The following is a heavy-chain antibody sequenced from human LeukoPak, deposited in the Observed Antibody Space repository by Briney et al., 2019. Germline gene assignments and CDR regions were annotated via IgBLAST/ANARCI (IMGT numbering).Heavy chain of an antibody. CDR2: IYHSGST. CDR1: GDSISPYF. V-gene: IGHV4-59*01. CDR3: ARDYRGYGSGAPFDS. D-gene: IGHD3-10*01. Sequence: SETLSLTCIVSGDSISPYFWSWIRQPPGKGLEWIGYIYHSGSTNYNPSLKSRVIISVDTSKNQFSLKLSSVTAADTAVYYCARDYRGYGSGAPFDSWGQGLLVAVSS. J-gene: IGHJ4*02.